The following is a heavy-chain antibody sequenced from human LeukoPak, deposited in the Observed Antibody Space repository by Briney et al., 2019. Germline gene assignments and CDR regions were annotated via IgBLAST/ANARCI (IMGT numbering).Heavy chain of an antibody. CDR1: GLPLSRYG. D-gene: IGHD5-24*01. V-gene: IGHV3-30*02. CDR2: IRYDENTK. Sequence: GGSLKHFCTASGLPLSRYGMQWVRQAPGKGLEWVACIRYDENTKYYADSVKGRFTVSSDNSENTLFLQMNSLRAEDTAVYYCAKENTRDGYRHFHYWGQGTLVTVSS. CDR3: AKENTRDGYRHFHY. J-gene: IGHJ4*02.